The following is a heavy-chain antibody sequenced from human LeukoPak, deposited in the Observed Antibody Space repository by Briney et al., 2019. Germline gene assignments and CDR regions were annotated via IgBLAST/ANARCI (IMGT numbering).Heavy chain of an antibody. V-gene: IGHV1-18*01. Sequence: ASVKVSCKASGYTFTSYGISWVRQAPGQGLEWIGWISAYNGNTNYAQKLQGRVTMTTDTSTSTAYMELRSLRSDDTAVYYCARDMGTSFCTNGVCYVEAFDIWGQGTMVTVSS. CDR1: GYTFTSYG. J-gene: IGHJ3*02. CDR2: ISAYNGNT. D-gene: IGHD2-8*01. CDR3: ARDMGTSFCTNGVCYVEAFDI.